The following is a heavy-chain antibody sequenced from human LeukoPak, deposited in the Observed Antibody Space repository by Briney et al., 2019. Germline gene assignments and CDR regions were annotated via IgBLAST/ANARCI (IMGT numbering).Heavy chain of an antibody. J-gene: IGHJ3*02. CDR2: ISGSGGST. V-gene: IGHV3-23*01. CDR1: GFTFSSYA. D-gene: IGHD3-10*01. CDR3: AKDGDMGQLWLGEAFDI. Sequence: GGSLRLSCAASGFTFSSYAMSWVRQAPGKGLEWVSAISGSGGSTYYADSVKGRFTISRDNSKNTLYLQMNSLRAEDTAVYYCAKDGDMGQLWLGEAFDIWGQGTMVTVSS.